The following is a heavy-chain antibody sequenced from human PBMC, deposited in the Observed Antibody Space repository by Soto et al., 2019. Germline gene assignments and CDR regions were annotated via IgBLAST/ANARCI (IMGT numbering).Heavy chain of an antibody. V-gene: IGHV3-30-3*01. CDR2: VSYDVSNK. CDR1: GFTFSIYS. Sequence: QVQLVESGGGVVQPGRSLRLSCAASGFTFSIYSMHWVRQAPGKGLEWVAVVSYDVSNKFYADSVKGRFTIARDNSKNTLYLHMNSQRHEDTGVYYWAKERETGYYNVIGYWGQGTLVTVSS. CDR3: AKERETGYYNVIGY. J-gene: IGHJ4*02. D-gene: IGHD3-9*01.